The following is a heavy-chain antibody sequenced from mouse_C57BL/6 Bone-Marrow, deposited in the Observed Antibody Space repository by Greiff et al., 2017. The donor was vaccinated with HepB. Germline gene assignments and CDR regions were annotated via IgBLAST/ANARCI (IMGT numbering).Heavy chain of an antibody. J-gene: IGHJ4*01. CDR2: IDPSDSYT. V-gene: IGHV1-50*01. CDR1: GYTFTSYW. CDR3: AKGALLRYAMDY. Sequence: QVQLQQPGAELVKPGASVKLSCKASGYTFTSYWMQWVKQRPGQGLEWIGEIDPSDSYTNYNQKFKGKATLTVDTSSSTAYMQLSSLTSEDSAVYYCAKGALLRYAMDYWGQGTSVTVSS. D-gene: IGHD1-2*01.